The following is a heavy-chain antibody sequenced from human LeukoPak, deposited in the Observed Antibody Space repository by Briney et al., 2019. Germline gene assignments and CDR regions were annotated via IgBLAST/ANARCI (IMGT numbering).Heavy chain of an antibody. V-gene: IGHV3-7*03. J-gene: IGHJ5*02. D-gene: IGHD1-26*01. CDR1: GFTFSSYS. CDR3: ARDKDVGATLLDP. CDR2: IKQDGSEI. Sequence: AGGSLRLSCAASGFTFSSYSMNWVRQAPGKGLEWVANIKQDGSEIYHVDSVKDRFTISRDNAKNSLYLQMNSLRVEDTAVYYCARDKDVGATLLDPWGQGTLVTVSS.